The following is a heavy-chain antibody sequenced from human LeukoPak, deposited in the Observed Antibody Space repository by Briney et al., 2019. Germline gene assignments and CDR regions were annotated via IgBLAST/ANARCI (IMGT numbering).Heavy chain of an antibody. CDR3: ARGVAQNGNPNYFDP. CDR2: IWSDGRRQ. CDR1: GFIFSSYA. J-gene: IGHJ5*02. Sequence: GGSLRLFCAASGFIFSSYAMHWVRQAPGTGLEWVAVIWSDGRRQYYLDSVKGRFTISRDNSKNTLYLQMNSLRAEDTAVYSCARGVAQNGNPNYFDPWGRGTLVTVSS. D-gene: IGHD2-15*01. V-gene: IGHV3-33*01.